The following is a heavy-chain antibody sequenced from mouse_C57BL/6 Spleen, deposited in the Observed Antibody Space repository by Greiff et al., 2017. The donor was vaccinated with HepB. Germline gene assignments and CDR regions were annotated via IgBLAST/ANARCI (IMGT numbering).Heavy chain of an antibody. CDR2: IWGGGST. D-gene: IGHD1-1*01. CDR3: AKRDYGSSHGGVAY. J-gene: IGHJ3*01. V-gene: IGHV2-9*01. Sequence: VQLQESGPGLVAPSQRLSISCTVSGFSLTSYGVDWVRQPPGKGLEWLGVIWGGGSTNYNSALMSRLSISKDNSKSQVFFKMNSLQTDDTAMYYCAKRDYGSSHGGVAYWGKGTLVTVSA. CDR1: GFSLTSYG.